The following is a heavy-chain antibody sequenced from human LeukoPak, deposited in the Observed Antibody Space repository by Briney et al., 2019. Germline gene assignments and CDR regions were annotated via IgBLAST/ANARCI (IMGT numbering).Heavy chain of an antibody. CDR1: GYTFTSYD. J-gene: IGHJ4*02. CDR3: ARVIPWDGCNPYYFDY. D-gene: IGHD5-24*01. Sequence: ASVKVSCKASGYTFTSYDINWVRQATGQGLEWMGWMNPNSGNTGYAQKFQGRVTITRNTSISTAYMELSSLRSEDTAVYYCARVIPWDGCNPYYFDYWGQGTLVTVSS. V-gene: IGHV1-8*03. CDR2: MNPNSGNT.